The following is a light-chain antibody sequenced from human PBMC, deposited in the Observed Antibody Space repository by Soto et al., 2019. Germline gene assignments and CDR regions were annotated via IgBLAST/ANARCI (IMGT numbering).Light chain of an antibody. J-gene: IGLJ3*02. CDR3: GSYAGYNNFV. CDR1: SSDVGGHNY. Sequence: QSVLTQPLSASGSPGQSVTISCTGTSSDVGGHNYVSWYQQHPGKAPKLIIYEVFKRPSGVPDRFSGSRSGNTASLTVSGLQADDEADYYCGSYAGYNNFVFGGGTQLTVL. CDR2: EVF. V-gene: IGLV2-8*01.